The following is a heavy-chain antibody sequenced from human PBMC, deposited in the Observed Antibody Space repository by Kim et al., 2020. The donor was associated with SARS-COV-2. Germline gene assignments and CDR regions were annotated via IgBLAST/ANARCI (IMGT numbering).Heavy chain of an antibody. V-gene: IGHV1-18*01. D-gene: IGHD3-10*01. Sequence: ASVKVSCKASGYTFTSYGISWVRQAPGQGLEWMGWISAYNGNTNYAQKLQGRVTMTTDTSTSTAYMELRSLRSDDTAVYYCARRGGFGELSPTFDPWGQGTLVTVSS. CDR3: ARRGGFGELSPTFDP. J-gene: IGHJ5*02. CDR1: GYTFTSYG. CDR2: ISAYNGNT.